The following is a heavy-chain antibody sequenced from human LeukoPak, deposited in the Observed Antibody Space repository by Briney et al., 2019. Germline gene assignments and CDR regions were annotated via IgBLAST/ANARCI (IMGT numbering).Heavy chain of an antibody. Sequence: GGSLRLSCAASGFTFSSYSMSWVRQAPGKGLEWVANIKQDGSEKYYVDSVKGRFTISRDNAKNSLYLQMNSLRAEDTAVYYCARDESRDGYNFFCDYWGQGTLVTVSS. CDR2: IKQDGSEK. D-gene: IGHD5-12*01. J-gene: IGHJ4*02. CDR1: GFTFSSYS. CDR3: ARDESRDGYNFFCDY. V-gene: IGHV3-7*01.